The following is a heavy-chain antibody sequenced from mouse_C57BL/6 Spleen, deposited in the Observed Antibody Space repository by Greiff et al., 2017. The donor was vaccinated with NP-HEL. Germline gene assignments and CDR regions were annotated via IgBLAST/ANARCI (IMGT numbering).Heavy chain of an antibody. CDR3: ARYYDHGGFAY. D-gene: IGHD2-4*01. V-gene: IGHV1-64*01. J-gene: IGHJ3*01. CDR2: IHPNSGST. CDR1: GYTFTSYW. Sequence: VQLQQSGAELVKPGASVKLSCKASGYTFTSYWMHWVKQRPGQGLEWIGMIHPNSGSTNYNEKFKSKATLTVDKSSSTAYMQLSSLTSEDSAVYYCARYYDHGGFAYWGQGTLVTVSA.